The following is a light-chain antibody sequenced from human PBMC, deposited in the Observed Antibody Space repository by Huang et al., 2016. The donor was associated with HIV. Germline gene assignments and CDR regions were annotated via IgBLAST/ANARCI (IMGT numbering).Light chain of an antibody. J-gene: IGKJ5*01. V-gene: IGKV1-12*01. CDR2: DAS. CDR3: QQTASFPIT. CDR1: QDINNY. Sequence: DIQMTQSPSSVSASVGARVTITCRASQDINNYVTWYQQKPHRAPKLLIYDASNLQSGVPSRFSGSGSGTDFTLTISCLQPEDFATYYCQQTASFPITFGQGTRLEI.